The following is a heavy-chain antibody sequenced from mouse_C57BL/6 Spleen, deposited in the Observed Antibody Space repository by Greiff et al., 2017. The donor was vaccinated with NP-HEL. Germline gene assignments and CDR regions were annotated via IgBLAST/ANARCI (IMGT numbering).Heavy chain of an antibody. D-gene: IGHD4-1*01. CDR2: ISSGSSTI. CDR3: ARTGKDAMDY. J-gene: IGHJ4*01. CDR1: GFSFSDYG. V-gene: IGHV5-17*01. Sequence: EVQVVESGGGLVKPGGSLKLSCAASGFSFSDYGMHWVRQAPEKGLEWVAYISSGSSTIYYADTVKGRFTISRDNAKNTLFLQMTSLRSEDTAMYYCARTGKDAMDYWGQGTSVTVSS.